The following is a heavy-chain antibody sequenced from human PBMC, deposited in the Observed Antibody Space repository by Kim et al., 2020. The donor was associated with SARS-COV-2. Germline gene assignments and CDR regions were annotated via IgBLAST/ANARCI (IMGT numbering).Heavy chain of an antibody. CDR3: ARPLYYGDTDWYFDL. J-gene: IGHJ2*01. CDR2: IYYSVST. CDR1: GGSISSSSYY. Sequence: SETLSLTCTVSGGSISSSSYYWGWIRQPPGKGLEWIGSIYYSVSTYYNPSLKSRVTISVDTSKNQFSLKLSSVTAADTAVYYCARPLYYGDTDWYFDLWGRGTLVTVSS. D-gene: IGHD4-17*01. V-gene: IGHV4-39*01.